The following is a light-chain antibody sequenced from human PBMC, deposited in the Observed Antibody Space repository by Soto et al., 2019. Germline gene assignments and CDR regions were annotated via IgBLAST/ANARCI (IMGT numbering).Light chain of an antibody. J-gene: IGKJ1*01. V-gene: IGKV1-39*01. CDR3: QQGFSRPRT. Sequence: DIQMTQSPSSLSASVGDRATITCRASQSIRNDLNWYQQRPGEAPKLLMYTTSNLERGVPSRFSGSGSGTDFTLTINNLQPEDFGTYFCQQGFSRPRTFGLGTKVDIK. CDR2: TTS. CDR1: QSIRND.